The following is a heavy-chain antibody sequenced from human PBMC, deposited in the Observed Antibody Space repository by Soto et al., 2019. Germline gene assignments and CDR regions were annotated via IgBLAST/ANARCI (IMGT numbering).Heavy chain of an antibody. CDR2: ISAYNGNT. Sequence: GASVKVSCKASGYTFTSYGISWVRQAPGQGLEWMGWISAYNGNTNYAQKLQGRVTMTTDTSTSTAYMELRSLRSDDTAVYYCARDWNKGWSDYYGSGAWFYYYYYYGMDVWGQGTTVTVSS. V-gene: IGHV1-18*01. CDR3: ARDWNKGWSDYYGSGAWFYYYYYYGMDV. J-gene: IGHJ6*02. CDR1: GYTFTSYG. D-gene: IGHD3-10*01.